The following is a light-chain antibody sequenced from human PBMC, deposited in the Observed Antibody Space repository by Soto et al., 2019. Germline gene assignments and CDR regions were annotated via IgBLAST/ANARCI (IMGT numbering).Light chain of an antibody. V-gene: IGKV3-15*01. CDR2: SAS. Sequence: EIVMTQSPATLSVSPGERATLSCRASQSVSSNLAWYQQKAGQAPRLLIYSASTRATDIPARFSGSGSGTEFTLTITSLQSEDFAVYYCQQYNNWPPYTFGQGTKLEIK. CDR3: QQYNNWPPYT. CDR1: QSVSSN. J-gene: IGKJ2*01.